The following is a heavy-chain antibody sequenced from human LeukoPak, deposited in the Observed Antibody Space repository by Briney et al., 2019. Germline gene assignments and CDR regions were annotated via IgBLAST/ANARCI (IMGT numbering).Heavy chain of an antibody. CDR1: RGSISDYY. Sequence: SETLSLTCTVSRGSISDYYWSWIRQPPGEGLDWIGYIYYSGSTNYNPSFKSRVTISVDTSKNQFSLKLSSVTAADTAVYYCAKGRSSSSGLDYWGQGTLVTVSS. J-gene: IGHJ4*02. D-gene: IGHD6-6*01. CDR3: AKGRSSSSGLDY. V-gene: IGHV4-59*01. CDR2: IYYSGST.